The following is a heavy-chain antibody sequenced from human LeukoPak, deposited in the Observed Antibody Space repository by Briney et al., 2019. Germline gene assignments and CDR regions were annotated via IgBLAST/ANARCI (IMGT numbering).Heavy chain of an antibody. Sequence: SETLSLTCVVSGGSLSTHHWSWIRQSPGRGLEWIGYISDSGSTNYNPSLKSRVTISVDTSKNQFFLNLSSVTAADTAVYYCAGLVGRYSSGLYYYYFDYWGQGTLVTVSS. CDR1: GGSLSTHH. J-gene: IGHJ4*02. V-gene: IGHV4-59*11. CDR3: AGLVGRYSSGLYYYYFDY. D-gene: IGHD3-22*01. CDR2: ISDSGST.